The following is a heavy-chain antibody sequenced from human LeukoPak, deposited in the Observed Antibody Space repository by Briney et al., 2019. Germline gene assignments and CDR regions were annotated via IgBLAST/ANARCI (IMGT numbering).Heavy chain of an antibody. CDR2: IYYSGST. CDR3: ARGVGHTYAFVF. CDR1: GGSISSSSYY. Sequence: SETLSLTCTVSGGSISSSSYYWGWIRQPPGKGLEWIGSIYYSGSTYYNPSLQSRVTMSIDTSKNQFSLNLSSVTAADTAVYYCARGVGHTYAFVFWGQGTLVTVPS. D-gene: IGHD5-18*01. V-gene: IGHV4-39*07. J-gene: IGHJ4*02.